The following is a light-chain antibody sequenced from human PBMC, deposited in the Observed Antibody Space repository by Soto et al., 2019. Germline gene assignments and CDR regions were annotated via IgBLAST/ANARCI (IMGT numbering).Light chain of an antibody. CDR2: GAS. CDR3: QQYNDWPFT. J-gene: IGKJ3*01. V-gene: IGKV3-15*01. CDR1: QSVGSN. Sequence: EIVVTQSPATLSVSPGERATLSCRASQSVGSNLAWYQQRPGQAPRLLVYGASTRATGIPARFSGSESGTEFTLTISSLQSEDFAVYYCQQYNDWPFTFGPGTKVDIK.